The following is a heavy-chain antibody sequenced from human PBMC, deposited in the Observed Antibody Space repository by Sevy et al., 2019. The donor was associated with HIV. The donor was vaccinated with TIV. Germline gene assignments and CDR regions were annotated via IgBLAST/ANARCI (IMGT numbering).Heavy chain of an antibody. V-gene: IGHV3-30*18. Sequence: GGSLRLSCAASGFTFSSYGMHWVRQAPGKGLEWVAVISYDGSNKYYADSVKGRFTISRDNSKNTLYLQMNSLRAEETAVYYCAKDLDGSYYDSSGYNGDYWGQGTLVTVSS. CDR2: ISYDGSNK. J-gene: IGHJ4*02. D-gene: IGHD3-22*01. CDR1: GFTFSSYG. CDR3: AKDLDGSYYDSSGYNGDY.